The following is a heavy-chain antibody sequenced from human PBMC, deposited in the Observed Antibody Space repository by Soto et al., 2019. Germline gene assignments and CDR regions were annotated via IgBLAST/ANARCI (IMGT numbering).Heavy chain of an antibody. CDR3: AKDRIAARLGYNWFDP. Sequence: GGSLRLSCAASGFTFSSYAMSWVRQAPGKGLEWVSAISGSGGSTYYADSVKGRFTISRDNSKNTLYLQMNSLRAEDTAVYYCAKDRIAARLGYNWFDPWGQGTLVTVSS. J-gene: IGHJ5*02. CDR1: GFTFSSYA. V-gene: IGHV3-23*01. D-gene: IGHD6-6*01. CDR2: ISGSGGST.